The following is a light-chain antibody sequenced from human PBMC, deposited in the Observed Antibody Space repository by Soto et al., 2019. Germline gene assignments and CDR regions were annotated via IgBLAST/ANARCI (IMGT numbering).Light chain of an antibody. V-gene: IGKV3-20*01. CDR3: QQYGSP. CDR1: QSVSSSY. Sequence: EIVLTQSPGTLSLSPGERATLSCRASQSVSSSYLAWYQQKPGQAPRLLIYGASSRATGIPDRFSRSGSGTDFTLTISRLEPEDFAVYYCQQYGSPFGQGTKVEIK. J-gene: IGKJ1*01. CDR2: GAS.